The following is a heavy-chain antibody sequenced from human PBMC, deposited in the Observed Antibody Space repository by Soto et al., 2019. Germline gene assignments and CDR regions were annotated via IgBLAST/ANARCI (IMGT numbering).Heavy chain of an antibody. CDR1: GGTFSSYA. Sequence: GASVKVSCKASGGTFSSYAISWVRQAPGQGLEWMGGIIPIFGTANYAQKFQGRVTITADESTSTAYMELSSLRSEDTAVYYCARDRCSSTSCYARYGMDVWGQGTTVTVPS. CDR2: IIPIFGTA. J-gene: IGHJ6*02. V-gene: IGHV1-69*13. D-gene: IGHD2-2*01. CDR3: ARDRCSSTSCYARYGMDV.